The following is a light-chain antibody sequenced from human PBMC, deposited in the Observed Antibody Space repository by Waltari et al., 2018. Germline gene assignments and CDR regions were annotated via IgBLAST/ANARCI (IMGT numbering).Light chain of an antibody. CDR3: QQYLSYPFT. CDR1: QSIHSW. J-gene: IGKJ3*01. Sequence: DIQMTQSPAILSPSLGDRVTITFRASQSIHSWLAWYQQKPGKAPKLLIYKASSLESGVPSRFSGSGSGTEFTLIISSLQPDDFGTYYCQQYLSYPFTFGPGTKVEIK. CDR2: KAS. V-gene: IGKV1-5*03.